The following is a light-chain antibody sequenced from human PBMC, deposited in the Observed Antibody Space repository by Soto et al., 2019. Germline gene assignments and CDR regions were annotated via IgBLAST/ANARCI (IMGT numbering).Light chain of an antibody. V-gene: IGKV3D-20*02. CDR1: QTLSTNS. CDR3: QQRGKWPST. Sequence: EIVLTQSPGTLSLSPGERATLSCRASQTLSTNSLAWYQQRPGQTPRLLIYAASTRDTDIPDRFNGSGSGTDFALTISRLEPEDFAVYYCQQRGKWPSTFGPGTKVEMK. J-gene: IGKJ2*02. CDR2: AAS.